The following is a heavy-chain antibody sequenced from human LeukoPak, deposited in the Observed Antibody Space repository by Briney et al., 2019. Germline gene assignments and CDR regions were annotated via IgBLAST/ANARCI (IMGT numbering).Heavy chain of an antibody. Sequence: ASVKVSCKASGGTFSRYAISWVRQAPGQGLEWMGGIIPMFGIANYAQKFQGRVTITADESTSTAYMELSSLRSEDTAVYYCARVFNLRYFDWMDYYYYGMDVWGQGTTVTVSS. D-gene: IGHD3-9*01. CDR3: ARVFNLRYFDWMDYYYYGMDV. V-gene: IGHV1-69*13. CDR1: GGTFSRYA. CDR2: IIPMFGIA. J-gene: IGHJ6*02.